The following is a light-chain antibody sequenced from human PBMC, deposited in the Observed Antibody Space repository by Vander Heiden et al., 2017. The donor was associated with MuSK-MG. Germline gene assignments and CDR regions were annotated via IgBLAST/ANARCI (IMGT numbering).Light chain of an antibody. CDR1: QDARSW. CDR2: QAS. CDR3: QQYKMDPWT. V-gene: IGKV1-5*03. J-gene: IGKJ2*02. Sequence: DIQMTPSPSTLSASVGDRVTITCRASQDARSWLAWYQQKPGKAPKVLIYQASSLESGVPSRFSGSGSGTEFTLTISSLQPDDFATYYCQQYKMDPWTFGQGTKLXIK.